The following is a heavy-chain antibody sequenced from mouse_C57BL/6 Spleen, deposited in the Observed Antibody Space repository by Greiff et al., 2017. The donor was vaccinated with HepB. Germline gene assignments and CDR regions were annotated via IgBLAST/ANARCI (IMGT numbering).Heavy chain of an antibody. J-gene: IGHJ4*01. Sequence: EVKLEESGPGLVKPSQSLSLTCSVTGYSITSGYYWNWIRQFPGNKLEWMGYISYDGSNNYNPSLKNRISITRDTSKNQFFLKLNSVTTEDTATYYCARRGDDYDYAMDYWGQGTSVTVSS. D-gene: IGHD2-4*01. CDR2: ISYDGSN. V-gene: IGHV3-6*01. CDR3: ARRGDDYDYAMDY. CDR1: GYSITSGYY.